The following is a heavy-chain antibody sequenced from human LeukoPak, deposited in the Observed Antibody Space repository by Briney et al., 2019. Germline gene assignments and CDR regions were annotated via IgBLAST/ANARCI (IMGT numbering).Heavy chain of an antibody. CDR1: GFTFASLG. Sequence: GGSLRLSCTTSGFTFASLGMHWVRQTPGKGLEWVANIKQDGSEKYYVDSVKGRFTISRDNARNSLYLQVNSLRAEDTAVYYCARSAISGSYYYNMDVWGKGTTVAVSS. V-gene: IGHV3-7*01. CDR3: ARSAISGSYYYNMDV. CDR2: IKQDGSEK. D-gene: IGHD1-26*01. J-gene: IGHJ6*03.